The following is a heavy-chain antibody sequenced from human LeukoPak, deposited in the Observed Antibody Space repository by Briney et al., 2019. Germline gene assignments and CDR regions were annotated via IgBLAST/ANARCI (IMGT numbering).Heavy chain of an antibody. J-gene: IGHJ5*02. V-gene: IGHV4-34*01. CDR3: ASFGSGWSGGFDP. D-gene: IGHD6-19*01. CDR2: INHSGST. CDR1: GGSFSGHY. Sequence: SETLSLTCAVYGGSFSGHYWSWIRQPPGKGLEWIGEINHSGSTNYNPSLKSRVTISVDTSKHQFSLKLSSVTAADTAVYYCASFGSGWSGGFDPWGQGTLVTVSS.